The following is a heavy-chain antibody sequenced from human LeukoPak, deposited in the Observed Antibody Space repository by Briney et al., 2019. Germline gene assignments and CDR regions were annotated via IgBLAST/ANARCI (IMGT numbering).Heavy chain of an antibody. J-gene: IGHJ4*02. D-gene: IGHD3-10*01. CDR1: GFTFSSYA. CDR3: ARDGNVRELLWFGELLVPLDY. V-gene: IGHV3-23*01. CDR2: ISGSGGST. Sequence: GGSLRLSCAASGFTFSSYAMSWVRQAPGKGLEWVSAISGSGGSTYYADSVKGRFTISRDNSKNTLYLQMNGLRAEDTAVYYCARDGNVRELLWFGELLVPLDYWGQGTLVTVSS.